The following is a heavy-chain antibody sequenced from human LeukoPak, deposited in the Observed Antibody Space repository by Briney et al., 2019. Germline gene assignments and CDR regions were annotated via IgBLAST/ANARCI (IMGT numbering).Heavy chain of an antibody. CDR2: IYYSGST. D-gene: IGHD2-21*01. CDR3: ARDRRWGYSGSGVDY. J-gene: IGHJ4*02. CDR1: GGSISSYY. V-gene: IGHV4-59*01. Sequence: PSETLSLTCTVSGGSISSYYWSWIRQPPGKGLEWIGYIYYSGSTNYNPSLKSRVTISVDTSKNQFSLKLSSVTAADTAVYYCARDRRWGYSGSGVDYWGQGTLVTVSS.